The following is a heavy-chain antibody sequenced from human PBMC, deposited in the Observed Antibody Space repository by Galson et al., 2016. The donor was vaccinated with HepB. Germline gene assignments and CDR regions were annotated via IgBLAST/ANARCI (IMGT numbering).Heavy chain of an antibody. V-gene: IGHV1-18*04. D-gene: IGHD3-3*01. J-gene: IGHJ4*02. Sequence: SVKVSCKVSGYTFDRHTISWLRQAPGQGLEWMGWIRAYNGNTDFVQHFQGRVTLTTDTSTSIASMELRNLTSDDTAAYYCARAVFPIGSHHYYFDYWGQGTLVTVSS. CDR2: IRAYNGNT. CDR1: GYTFDRHT. CDR3: ARAVFPIGSHHYYFDY.